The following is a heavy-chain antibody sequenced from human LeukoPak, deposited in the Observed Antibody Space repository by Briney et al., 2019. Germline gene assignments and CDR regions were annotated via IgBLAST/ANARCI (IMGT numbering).Heavy chain of an antibody. CDR3: ATPTLYGAFDI. Sequence: ASVKVSCKASGYTFTSYYMHWVRQAPGQGLEWMGIINPSGGSTSYAQKFQGRVTMTRDMSTSTVYMELSSLRSEDTAVYYCATPTLYGAFDIWGQGTMVTVSS. CDR1: GYTFTSYY. V-gene: IGHV1-46*01. D-gene: IGHD2-8*01. J-gene: IGHJ3*02. CDR2: INPSGGST.